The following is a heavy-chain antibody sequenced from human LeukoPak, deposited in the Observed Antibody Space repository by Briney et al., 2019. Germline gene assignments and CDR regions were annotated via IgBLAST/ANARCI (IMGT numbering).Heavy chain of an antibody. CDR2: ISGSGGST. Sequence: GGSLRLSCAASGFTFSNYAMNWVRQAPGRGLEWVSAISGSGGSTYYADSVKGRFTISRDNSKITLYLQMSSLRAEDTAVYYCARRLHFDYWGQGTLVTVSS. V-gene: IGHV3-23*01. J-gene: IGHJ4*02. CDR1: GFTFSNYA. CDR3: ARRLHFDY.